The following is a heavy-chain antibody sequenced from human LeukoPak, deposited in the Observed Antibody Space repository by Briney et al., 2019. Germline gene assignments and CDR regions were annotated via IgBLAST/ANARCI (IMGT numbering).Heavy chain of an antibody. CDR2: INPNSGGT. CDR1: GYTFTGYY. CDR3: GRGGAGGLAYYYYYMDV. D-gene: IGHD3-16*01. Sequence: ASVKVSCKASGYTFTGYYMHWVRQAPGQGLEWMGWINPNSGGTNYAQKFQGRVTMTRDTSISTAYMEQSRMRSDDAAVYYCGRGGAGGLAYYYYYMDVWGKGATVTVSS. J-gene: IGHJ6*03. V-gene: IGHV1-2*02.